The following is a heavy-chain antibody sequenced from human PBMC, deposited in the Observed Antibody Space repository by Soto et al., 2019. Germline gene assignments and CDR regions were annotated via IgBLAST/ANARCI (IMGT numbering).Heavy chain of an antibody. J-gene: IGHJ3*02. CDR3: ARCYYDSSGYCAFDI. CDR2: IYYSGST. V-gene: IGHV4-39*01. CDR1: GGSISSSSYY. D-gene: IGHD3-22*01. Sequence: SETLSLTCTVSGGSISSSSYYWGWIRQPPGKGLEWIGSIYYSGSTYYNPSLKSRVTISVDTSKNQFSLKLSSVTAADTAVYYCARCYYDSSGYCAFDIWGRGTMVTVSS.